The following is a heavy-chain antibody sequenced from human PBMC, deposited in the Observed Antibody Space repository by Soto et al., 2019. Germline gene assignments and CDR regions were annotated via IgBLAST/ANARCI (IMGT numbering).Heavy chain of an antibody. Sequence: HPGGSLRLSCAASGFTFSSYAMSWVRQAPGKGLEWVSAISGSGGSTYYADSVKGRFTISRDNSKNTLYLQMNSLRAEDTAVYYCAKTGSPYYDSSGYNYWGQGTLVTVSS. CDR3: AKTGSPYYDSSGYNY. D-gene: IGHD3-22*01. V-gene: IGHV3-23*01. CDR2: ISGSGGST. CDR1: GFTFSSYA. J-gene: IGHJ4*02.